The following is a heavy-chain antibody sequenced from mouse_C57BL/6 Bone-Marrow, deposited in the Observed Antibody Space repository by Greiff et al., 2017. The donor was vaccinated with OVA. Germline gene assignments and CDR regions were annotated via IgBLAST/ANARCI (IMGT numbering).Heavy chain of an antibody. J-gene: IGHJ3*01. Sequence: VKLQQPGAELVRPGSSVKLSCKASGYTFTSYWMDWVKQRPGQGLEWIGNIYPSDSETHYNQKFKDKATLTVDKSSSTAYMQLSSLTSEDSAVYYCARRPTPYYYGSSYAGFAYWGQGTLVTVSA. V-gene: IGHV1-61*01. CDR2: IYPSDSET. CDR1: GYTFTSYW. D-gene: IGHD1-1*01. CDR3: ARRPTPYYYGSSYAGFAY.